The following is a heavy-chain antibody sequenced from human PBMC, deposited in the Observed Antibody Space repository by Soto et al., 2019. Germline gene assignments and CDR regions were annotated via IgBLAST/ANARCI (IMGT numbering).Heavy chain of an antibody. D-gene: IGHD3-9*01. Sequence: RASVKVSCKASGGTFSSYAISWVRQAPGQGLEWMGGTIPIFGTANYAQKFQGRVTITADESTSTAYMELSSLRSEDTAVYYCARESGYYDILTGYYKPYYYYGMDVWGQGTTVTVYS. V-gene: IGHV1-69*13. CDR1: GGTFSSYA. CDR3: ARESGYYDILTGYYKPYYYYGMDV. CDR2: TIPIFGTA. J-gene: IGHJ6*02.